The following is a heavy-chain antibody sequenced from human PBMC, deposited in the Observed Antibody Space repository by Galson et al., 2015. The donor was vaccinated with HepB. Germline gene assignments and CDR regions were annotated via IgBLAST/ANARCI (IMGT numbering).Heavy chain of an antibody. CDR2: ISSSGSTI. D-gene: IGHD6-6*01. CDR1: GFTFSSYE. CDR3: ARGGSIAARNVLYYYYGMDV. V-gene: IGHV3-48*03. J-gene: IGHJ6*02. Sequence: SLRLSCAASGFTFSSYEMNWVRQAPGKGLEWVSYISSSGSTIYYADSVKGRFTISRDNAKNSLYLQMNSLRAEDTAVYYCARGGSIAARNVLYYYYGMDVWGQGTTVTVSS.